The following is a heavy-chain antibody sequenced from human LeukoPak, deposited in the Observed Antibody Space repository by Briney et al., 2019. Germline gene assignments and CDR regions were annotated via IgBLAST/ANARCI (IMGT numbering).Heavy chain of an antibody. CDR1: GASFTGYY. D-gene: IGHD2-15*01. CDR2: INHSGGT. CDR3: ARLLPLQGGDV. Sequence: SETLFLTCAVYGASFTGYYWSWSRQPPGKGLEWIGEINHSGGTNYNPSLKSRVTISLDTSNNQFSLKLSSVTAADTAVYYCARLLPLQGGDVWGQGTTVTVSS. V-gene: IGHV4-34*01. J-gene: IGHJ6*02.